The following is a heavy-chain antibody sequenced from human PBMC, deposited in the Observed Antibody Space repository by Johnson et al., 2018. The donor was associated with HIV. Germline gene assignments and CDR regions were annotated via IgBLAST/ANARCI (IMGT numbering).Heavy chain of an antibody. V-gene: IGHV3-33*01. D-gene: IGHD6-6*01. Sequence: QVQLVESGGGVVQPGRSLRLSCAASGFTFSSYGMHWVRQAPGKGLEWVAVIWYDGSNKYYADYVKGRFNISRDNSKNTLYLQMNSLSAEDTAVYYCASIAARRVSAFDIWGQGTMVTVSS. CDR1: GFTFSSYG. CDR3: ASIAARRVSAFDI. J-gene: IGHJ3*02. CDR2: IWYDGSNK.